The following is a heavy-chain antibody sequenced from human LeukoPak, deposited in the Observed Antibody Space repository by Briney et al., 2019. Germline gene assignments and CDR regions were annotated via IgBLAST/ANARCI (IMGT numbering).Heavy chain of an antibody. V-gene: IGHV3-30*02. Sequence: GGSPRLSCAASGFTFSSYGMHWVRQAPGKGLEWVAFIRYDGSNKYYADSVKGRFTISRDNSKNTLYLQMNSLRAEDTAVYYCAKATYYYDSSGYYWRGAGDYWGQGTLVTVSS. D-gene: IGHD3-22*01. CDR2: IRYDGSNK. CDR1: GFTFSSYG. CDR3: AKATYYYDSSGYYWRGAGDY. J-gene: IGHJ4*02.